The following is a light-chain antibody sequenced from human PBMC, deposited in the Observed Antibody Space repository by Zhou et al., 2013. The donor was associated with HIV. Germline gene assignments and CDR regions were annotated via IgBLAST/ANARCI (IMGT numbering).Light chain of an antibody. Sequence: DIYMTQSPSTLSASVGDRVTITCRATQSIGDSLAWYQQKPGKAPKLLIYDASSLESGVPSRFSGSGSGTDFTLTISSLQPEDFATYYCQQFINYRWTFGQGTKVEIK. CDR2: DAS. CDR1: QSIGDS. CDR3: QQFINYRWT. J-gene: IGKJ1*01. V-gene: IGKV1-5*01.